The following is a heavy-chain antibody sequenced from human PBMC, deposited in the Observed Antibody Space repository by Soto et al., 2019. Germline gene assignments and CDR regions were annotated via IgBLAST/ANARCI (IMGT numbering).Heavy chain of an antibody. CDR2: ISYSGST. Sequence: PSETLSLTCTVSVGSISSGGYYWSWIRQHPGKGLEWIGYISYSGSTNYNPSLKSRVTISIDTSKNQFSLKLSSVTAADTAVYYCARDYRDGRDAFDIWGQGTMVTVSS. D-gene: IGHD3-16*02. CDR3: ARDYRDGRDAFDI. J-gene: IGHJ3*02. CDR1: VGSISSGGYY. V-gene: IGHV4-61*08.